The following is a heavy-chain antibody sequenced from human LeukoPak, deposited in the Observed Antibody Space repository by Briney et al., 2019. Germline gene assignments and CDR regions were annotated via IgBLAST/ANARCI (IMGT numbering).Heavy chain of an antibody. J-gene: IGHJ2*01. CDR1: GYSFTTFG. D-gene: IGHD1-26*01. CDR3: ARGSGSYYPSYWYFDL. Sequence: GASVKLSCKTSGYSFTTFGISWVRQAPGQGLEWMGWITGYNANTNYAQKLQGRVTMTTDTSTSTAYMELRSLRSDDTAVYYCARGSGSYYPSYWYFDLWGRGTLVTVSS. CDR2: ITGYNANT. V-gene: IGHV1-18*01.